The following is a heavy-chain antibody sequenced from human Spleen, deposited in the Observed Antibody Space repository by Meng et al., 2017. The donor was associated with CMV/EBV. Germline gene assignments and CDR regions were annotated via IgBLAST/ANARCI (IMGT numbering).Heavy chain of an antibody. Sequence: GESLKISCAASGLIVSRHYMSWVRQAPGKGLEWVSIIYSDNNTYYADSVKGRFTISRDNSKNTLYLQMNSLRVEDTAVYYCVRSGSGSSPYFYHYGMDVWGQGTTVTVS. CDR2: IYSDNNT. CDR1: GLIVSRHY. J-gene: IGHJ6*02. D-gene: IGHD1-26*01. CDR3: VRSGSGSSPYFYHYGMDV. V-gene: IGHV3-53*01.